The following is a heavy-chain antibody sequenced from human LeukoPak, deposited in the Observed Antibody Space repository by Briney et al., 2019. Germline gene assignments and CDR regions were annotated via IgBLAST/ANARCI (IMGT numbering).Heavy chain of an antibody. J-gene: IGHJ4*02. CDR2: IGGDRRS. Sequence: GGSLRLSCAASGFTFSPNAMNWVRQAPGKGLEWVSGIGGDRRSYYTDSVKGRFTISRDNSKNTLYLQMNSLRAEDTAIYYCAKDLHNWSGIDYLGQGTLVTVSS. CDR1: GFTFSPNA. V-gene: IGHV3-23*01. CDR3: AKDLHNWSGIDY. D-gene: IGHD3-3*01.